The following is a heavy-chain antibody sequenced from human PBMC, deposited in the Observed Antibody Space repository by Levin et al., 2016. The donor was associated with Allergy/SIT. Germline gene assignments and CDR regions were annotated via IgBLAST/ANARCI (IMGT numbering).Heavy chain of an antibody. J-gene: IGHJ4*02. CDR2: ISGSGGST. V-gene: IGHV3-23*01. Sequence: VRQAPGKGLEWVSAISGSGGSTYYADSVKGRFTISRDNSKNTLYLQMNSLRAEDTAVYYCAKAYSGWLHYWGQGTLVTVSS. D-gene: IGHD5-24*01. CDR3: AKAYSGWLHY.